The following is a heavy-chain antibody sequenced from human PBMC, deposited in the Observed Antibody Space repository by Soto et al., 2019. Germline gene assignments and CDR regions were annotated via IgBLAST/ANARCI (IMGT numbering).Heavy chain of an antibody. CDR1: GFTVSSNY. CDR3: ARGSWIFGVVSTASYLDY. D-gene: IGHD3-3*01. J-gene: IGHJ4*02. CDR2: IYSGGST. V-gene: IGHV3-66*01. Sequence: EVQLVESGGGLVQPGGSLRLSCAASGFTVSSNYMSWVRQAPGKGLEWVSVIYSGGSTYYADSVKGRFTISRDNSKNTLYLQMNSLRVDDTAVYYCARGSWIFGVVSTASYLDYWGQGTLVTVSS.